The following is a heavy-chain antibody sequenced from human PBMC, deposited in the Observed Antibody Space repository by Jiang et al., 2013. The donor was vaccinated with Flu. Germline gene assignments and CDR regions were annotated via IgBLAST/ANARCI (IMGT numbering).Heavy chain of an antibody. D-gene: IGHD2-15*01. CDR1: GGTFSSYA. V-gene: IGHV1-69*04. Sequence: GAEVKKPGSSVKVSCKASGGTFSSYAISWVRQAPGQGLEWMGRIIPILGIANYAQKFQGRVTMTRDTSTSTVYMELSSLRSEDTAVYYCARGPWDYCSGGSCYSLDYWGQGTLVTVSS. J-gene: IGHJ4*02. CDR3: ARGPWDYCSGGSCYSLDY. CDR2: IIPILGIA.